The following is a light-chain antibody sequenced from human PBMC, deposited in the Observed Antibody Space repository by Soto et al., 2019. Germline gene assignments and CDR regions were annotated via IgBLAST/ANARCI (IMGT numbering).Light chain of an antibody. CDR3: QQYATFPFT. Sequence: IVLTQSPVTLSLSPGEGATLSCRASQSVSGSYLAWYQQKPGQAPRLLIYGASSRATGIPDRFSGSGSGTAFTLSISRLAPGDFAVYYCQQYATFPFTFGPGTKVDIK. J-gene: IGKJ3*01. CDR2: GAS. V-gene: IGKV3-20*01. CDR1: QSVSGSY.